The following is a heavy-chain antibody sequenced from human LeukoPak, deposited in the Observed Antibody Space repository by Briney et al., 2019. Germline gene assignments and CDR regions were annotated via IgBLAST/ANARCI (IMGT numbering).Heavy chain of an antibody. CDR2: MNPNSGNT. CDR1: GYTFTSYG. CDR3: ASRYSYGYGDDY. D-gene: IGHD5-18*01. J-gene: IGHJ4*02. Sequence: ASVKVSCKPSGYTFTSYGISWVRQAPGQGLEWMGWMNPNSGNTGYAQKFQGRVTMTRNTSISTAYMELSSLRSEDTAVYYCASRYSYGYGDDYWGQGTLVTVSS. V-gene: IGHV1-8*01.